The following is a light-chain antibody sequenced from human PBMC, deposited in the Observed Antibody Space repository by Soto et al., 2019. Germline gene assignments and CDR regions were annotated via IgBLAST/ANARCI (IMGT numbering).Light chain of an antibody. CDR3: QQYNNWPPLT. J-gene: IGKJ4*01. CDR1: QFVGSN. Sequence: EIVMTQSPATLSVSPGERATVSCRASQFVGSNLAWYQHKPGQAPRLLIYGASTRATGIPARFSGSGSGTEFTLTISSLQSEDFALYYCQQYNNWPPLTFGGGTKVEIK. CDR2: GAS. V-gene: IGKV3-15*01.